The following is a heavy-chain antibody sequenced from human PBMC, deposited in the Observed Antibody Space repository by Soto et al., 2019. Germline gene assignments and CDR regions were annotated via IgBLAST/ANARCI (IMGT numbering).Heavy chain of an antibody. Sequence: PGGSLGLSCAASGFTFSSYAMSWVRQAPGKGLEWVSVISGSGGSTYYADSVKGRFTISRDNSKNTLYLQMDSLRAEDTAVYYCAKGDDFWSGYYYQKYGMDVWGQGTTVTVSS. J-gene: IGHJ6*02. CDR3: AKGDDFWSGYYYQKYGMDV. V-gene: IGHV3-23*01. CDR2: ISGSGGST. D-gene: IGHD3-3*01. CDR1: GFTFSSYA.